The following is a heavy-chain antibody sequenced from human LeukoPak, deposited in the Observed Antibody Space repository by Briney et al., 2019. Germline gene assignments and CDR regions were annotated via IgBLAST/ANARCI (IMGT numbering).Heavy chain of an antibody. Sequence: ASVKVSCKASGYTFTSYGISWVRQAPGQGLEWMGWINPNSGGTNYAQKFQGRVTMTRDTSISTAYMELSRLRSDDTAVYYCARELTSGSDAFDIWGQGTMVTVSS. V-gene: IGHV1-2*02. CDR1: GYTFTSYG. J-gene: IGHJ3*02. CDR2: INPNSGGT. D-gene: IGHD3-10*01. CDR3: ARELTSGSDAFDI.